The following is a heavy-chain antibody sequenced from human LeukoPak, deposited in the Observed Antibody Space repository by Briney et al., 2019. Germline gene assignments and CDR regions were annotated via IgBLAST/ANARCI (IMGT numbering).Heavy chain of an antibody. CDR1: GFSLRTSGMR. CDR2: IDWDDDK. Sequence: SVPARGKPTQTLTLTCTFSGFSLRTSGMRVSWIRQPPGKPLECLARIDWDDDKFYSTSLKTRLTISKDTSKNQVVLTMTNMDPVDTATYYCALSMGDYGSGSYYYWGQGTLVTVSS. D-gene: IGHD3-10*01. J-gene: IGHJ4*02. CDR3: ALSMGDYGSGSYYY. V-gene: IGHV2-70*04.